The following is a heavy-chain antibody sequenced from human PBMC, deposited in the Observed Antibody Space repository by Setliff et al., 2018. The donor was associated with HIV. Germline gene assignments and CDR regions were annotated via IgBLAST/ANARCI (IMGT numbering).Heavy chain of an antibody. CDR2: IYHSGTT. CDR3: ARQSSGSPEYFQH. V-gene: IGHV4-4*02. Sequence: LSLTCAVSGGSISSSNWWSWVRQPPEKGLEWIGEIYHSGTTNYNPSLKSRVTISVDTSKNQFSLKVSSVTAADTAVYYCARQSSGSPEYFQHWGQGTLVTVSS. CDR1: GGSISSSNW. J-gene: IGHJ1*01. D-gene: IGHD1-26*01.